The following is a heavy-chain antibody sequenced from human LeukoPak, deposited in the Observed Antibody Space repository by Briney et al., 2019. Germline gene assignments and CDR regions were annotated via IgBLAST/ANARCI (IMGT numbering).Heavy chain of an antibody. D-gene: IGHD4-17*01. Sequence: PSETLSLTCAVYGGSFSGYYWSWIRQPPGKGLEWIGEINHSGSTNYNPSLKSRVTISVDTSKNQFSLKLSSVTAADTAVYYCARGASPTTVTTPRAFDYWGQGTLVTVSS. CDR3: ARGASPTTVTTPRAFDY. CDR1: GGSFSGYY. CDR2: INHSGST. V-gene: IGHV4-34*01. J-gene: IGHJ4*02.